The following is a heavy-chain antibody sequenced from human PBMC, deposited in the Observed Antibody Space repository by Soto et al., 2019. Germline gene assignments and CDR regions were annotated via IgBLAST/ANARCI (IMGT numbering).Heavy chain of an antibody. V-gene: IGHV4-39*01. CDR2: IYYSGST. D-gene: IGHD6-25*01. CDR3: ARLSAGQPAGLFDY. Sequence: KSSETLSLTCTVSGGSIISSSYYFCCIRXPPGKGLELIGSIYYSGSTYYNPSLKSRVTISVDTSKNQFSLKLSSVTAADTAVYYCARLSAGQPAGLFDYWGQGTLVTVSS. J-gene: IGHJ4*02. CDR1: GGSIISSSYY.